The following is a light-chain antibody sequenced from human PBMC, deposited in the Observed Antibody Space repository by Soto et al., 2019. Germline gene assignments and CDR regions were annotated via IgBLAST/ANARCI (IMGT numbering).Light chain of an antibody. Sequence: QSALTQPASVSGSPGQSVTISCTGTSCDIGACKYVYWYQQHPGKAPKLLIYGDSNRPSGVSNRFSGSKSGNTASLTISGLQAEDEADYYCSSYTSSRTPYVFGTGTKLTVL. J-gene: IGLJ1*01. CDR3: SSYTSSRTPYV. V-gene: IGLV2-14*01. CDR1: SCDIGACKY. CDR2: GDS.